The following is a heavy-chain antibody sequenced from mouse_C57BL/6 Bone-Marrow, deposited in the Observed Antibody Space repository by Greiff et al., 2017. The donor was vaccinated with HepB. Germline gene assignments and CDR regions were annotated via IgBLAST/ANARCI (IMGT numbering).Heavy chain of an antibody. CDR1: GFTFSNYW. D-gene: IGHD1-1*01. V-gene: IGHV6-3*01. CDR3: TGGTTVVATDY. CDR2: IRLKSDNDAT. Sequence: EVQVVESGGGLVQPGGSMKLSCVASGFTFSNYWMNWVRQSPEKGLEWVAQIRLKSDNDATHYAESVKGRFTISRDDSKSSVYLQMNNLRAEDTGIYYCTGGTTVVATDYWGQGTTLTVSS. J-gene: IGHJ2*01.